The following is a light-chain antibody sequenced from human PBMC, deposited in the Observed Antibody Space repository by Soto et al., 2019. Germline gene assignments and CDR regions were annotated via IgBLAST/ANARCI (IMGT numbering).Light chain of an antibody. CDR1: SSNIGSNT. V-gene: IGLV1-44*01. Sequence: QSVLTQPPSASGTPGQRVTISCSGSSSNIGSNTVNWYQQLPGTAPKLLIYSNNQRPLGVPDRFSGSKSGTSASLAISGLQSEDEADYYCAAWDDSLNGHVLFGGGTKLTVL. CDR3: AAWDDSLNGHVL. J-gene: IGLJ2*01. CDR2: SNN.